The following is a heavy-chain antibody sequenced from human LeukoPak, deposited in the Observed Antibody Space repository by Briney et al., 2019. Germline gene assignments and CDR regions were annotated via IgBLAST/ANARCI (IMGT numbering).Heavy chain of an antibody. J-gene: IGHJ4*02. V-gene: IGHV4-61*01. Sequence: SETLSLTCTVSGGSVSSGSYYWSWIRQPPGKELEWIGYIYYSGSTNYNPSLKSRVIISVDTSKNQFSLKLSSVTAADTAVYYCARGYCSGGSCYSFDYWGQGTLVTVSS. CDR2: IYYSGST. D-gene: IGHD2-15*01. CDR1: GGSVSSGSYY. CDR3: ARGYCSGGSCYSFDY.